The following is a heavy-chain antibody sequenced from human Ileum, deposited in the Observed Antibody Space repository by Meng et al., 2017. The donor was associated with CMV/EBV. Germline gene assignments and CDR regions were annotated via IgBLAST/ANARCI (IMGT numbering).Heavy chain of an antibody. V-gene: IGHV4-61*02. J-gene: IGHJ4*02. CDR1: GGSISSGTYY. CDR3: ARQTYGGNSREYYFDY. D-gene: IGHD4-23*01. Sequence: QVQLQESGPGLVKPSQTLSLTCTFSGGSISSGTYYWSWIRQPAGKGLEWIGRIYASGTTNYNPSLKSRVTISVDTSKNQFSLNLSSVTAADTAVYYCARQTYGGNSREYYFDYWGQGTLVTVSS. CDR2: IYASGTT.